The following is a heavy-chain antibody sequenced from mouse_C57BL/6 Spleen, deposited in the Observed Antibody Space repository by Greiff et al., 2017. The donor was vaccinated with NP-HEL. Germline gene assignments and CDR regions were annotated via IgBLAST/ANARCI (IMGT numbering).Heavy chain of an antibody. CDR1: GFTFSSYA. Sequence: DVKLVESGGGLVKPGGSLKLSCAASGFTFSSYAMSWVRQTPDKRLEWVATISDGGSYTYYPDNVKGRFTISRDNAKNNLYLQMSHLKSEDAAMYYCARDRVYYGYDGYFDYWGQGTTLTVSS. CDR2: ISDGGSYT. J-gene: IGHJ2*01. V-gene: IGHV5-4*01. D-gene: IGHD2-2*01. CDR3: ARDRVYYGYDGYFDY.